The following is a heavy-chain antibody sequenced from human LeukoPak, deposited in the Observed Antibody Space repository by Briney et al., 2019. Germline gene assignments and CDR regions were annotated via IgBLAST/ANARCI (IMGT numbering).Heavy chain of an antibody. CDR1: GGSISSYY. V-gene: IGHV4-59*01. J-gene: IGHJ4*02. CDR3: ARGRSRNFDY. CDR2: IYNSEST. Sequence: SETLSLTCTVSGGSISSYYWSWIRQPPGKGLEWIGYIYNSESTNYNPSLKSRVTISVDTSKNQFSLRLSSVTAADTAMYYCARGRSRNFDYWGQGTLVTVSS.